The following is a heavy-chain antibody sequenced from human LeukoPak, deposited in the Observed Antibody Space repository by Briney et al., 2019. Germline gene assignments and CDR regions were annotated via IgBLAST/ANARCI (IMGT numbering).Heavy chain of an antibody. J-gene: IGHJ4*02. CDR1: GFTFSSYW. V-gene: IGHV3-7*01. CDR2: IKQDGSEK. CDR3: ARDGSYYSFDY. D-gene: IGHD1-26*01. Sequence: GGSLRLSCAASGFTFSSYWMSWVRQAPGKGLEWVANIKQDGSEKYYVDSVKGRFTISRDNAKNSLYLHMNSLRAEDTAVYYCARDGSYYSFDYWGQGTLVTVSS.